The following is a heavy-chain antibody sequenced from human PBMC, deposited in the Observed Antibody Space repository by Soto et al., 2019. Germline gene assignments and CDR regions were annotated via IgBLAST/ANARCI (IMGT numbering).Heavy chain of an antibody. D-gene: IGHD6-13*01. J-gene: IGHJ4*02. Sequence: SVKVSCKASGYTFTSYGISWVRQAPGQGLEWMGGIIPIFGTANYAQKFQGRVAITADESTSTAYMELSSLRSEDTAVYYCARRGIAAADPPESYFDYWGQGTLVTVSS. CDR2: IIPIFGTA. V-gene: IGHV1-69*13. CDR1: GYTFTSYG. CDR3: ARRGIAAADPPESYFDY.